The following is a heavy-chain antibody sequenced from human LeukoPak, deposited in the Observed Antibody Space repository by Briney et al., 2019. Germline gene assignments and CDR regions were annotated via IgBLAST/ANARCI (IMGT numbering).Heavy chain of an antibody. CDR1: GNSFTNYW. V-gene: IGHV5-51*01. CDR2: IYPGDSDT. J-gene: IGHJ3*02. Sequence: GESLKISCKGSGNSFTNYWIGWVRQMPGKGLEWMGIIYPGDSDTRYGPSFQGQVTISADKSISTAYLQWSSLKAPDTAMYYCARHISGYYDSSGLRLGAFDIWGQGTMVTVSS. D-gene: IGHD3-22*01. CDR3: ARHISGYYDSSGLRLGAFDI.